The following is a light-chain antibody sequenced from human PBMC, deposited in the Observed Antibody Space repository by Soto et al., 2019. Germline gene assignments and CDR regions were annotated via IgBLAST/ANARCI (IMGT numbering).Light chain of an antibody. J-gene: IGLJ3*02. Sequence: QSALTQPASVSGSPGQSITISCTGTSSDVGGQKLVSWYQQHPGKAPKVLLYEGSERPSGVSDRFSGAKSGNTASLTISGLQADDEADYYCCSYAGSTTWVFGVGTQLTVL. CDR1: SSDVGGQKL. V-gene: IGLV2-23*01. CDR2: EGS. CDR3: CSYAGSTTWV.